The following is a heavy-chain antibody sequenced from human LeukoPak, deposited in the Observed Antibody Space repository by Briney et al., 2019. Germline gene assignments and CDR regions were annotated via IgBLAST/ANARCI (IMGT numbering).Heavy chain of an antibody. CDR2: IYYSGST. D-gene: IGHD2-15*01. V-gene: IGHV4-30-4*02. J-gene: IGHJ5*02. CDR1: GGSISSGDYY. CDR3: ARVKSGSYDWFDP. Sequence: SETLSLTCTVSGGSISSGDYYWSWIRQPPGKGLEWIGYIYYSGSTYYNPSLKSRVTISVDTSKNQFSLKLSSVTAADTAVYYYARVKSGSYDWFDPWGQGTLVTVSS.